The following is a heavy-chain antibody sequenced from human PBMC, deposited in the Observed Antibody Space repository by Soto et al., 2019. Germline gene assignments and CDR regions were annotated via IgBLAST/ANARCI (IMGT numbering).Heavy chain of an antibody. V-gene: IGHV3-66*03. J-gene: IGHJ6*02. CDR3: ARSFPGPHSSGCAKYYYYGMDV. Sequence: EVQLVESGGGLIQPGGSLRLSCAASGFNVSINYMSWVRQAPGKGLEWVSVIYSDGSTYFADSVKGRFSISRDGSKNTLNLQMNSLRAEDTAVYYCARSFPGPHSSGCAKYYYYGMDVWGQGTTVTVSS. D-gene: IGHD6-19*01. CDR1: GFNVSINY. CDR2: IYSDGST.